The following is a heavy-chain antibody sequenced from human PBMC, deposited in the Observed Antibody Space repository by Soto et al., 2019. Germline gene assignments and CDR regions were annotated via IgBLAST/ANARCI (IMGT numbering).Heavy chain of an antibody. CDR1: GASISNYY. D-gene: IGHD1-1*01. V-gene: IGHV4-4*07. CDR2: IYASGTT. CDR3: ARESRSVLGTVEY. Sequence: QVRLQESGPGLVKPSETLSLTCTVSGASISNYYWSWIRQPAGKGLECLGRIYASGTTPYNPSLRSPVTMSVDTSTNQLSLHLTSVTAADTAVYYCARESRSVLGTVEYWGQGTLVTVSS. J-gene: IGHJ4*02.